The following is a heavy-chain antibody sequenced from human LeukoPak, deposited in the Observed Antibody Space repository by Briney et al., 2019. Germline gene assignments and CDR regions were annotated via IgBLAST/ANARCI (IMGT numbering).Heavy chain of an antibody. J-gene: IGHJ4*02. V-gene: IGHV1-69*13. Sequence: SVKVSCKASGGTFSSYAISWVRQAPGQGLEWMGGIIPIFGTANYAQKFQGRVTITADESTSTAYMELSSLRSEDTAVYYCARQERLGEFPPDYWGQGTLVTVSS. CDR1: GGTFSSYA. CDR2: IIPIFGTA. CDR3: ARQERLGEFPPDY. D-gene: IGHD3-10*01.